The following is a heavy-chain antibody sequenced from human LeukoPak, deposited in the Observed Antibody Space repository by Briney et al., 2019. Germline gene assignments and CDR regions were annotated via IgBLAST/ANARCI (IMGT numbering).Heavy chain of an antibody. J-gene: IGHJ4*02. D-gene: IGHD5-24*01. V-gene: IGHV3-21*01. CDR2: ISSSSSYI. CDR1: GFTFSSYS. CDR3: ARDRDGYNAPFDY. Sequence: PGGSLRLSCAASGFTFSSYSMNWVRQAPGKGLEWVSSISSSSSYIYYADSVKGRFTISRDNSRNTLYLQMNSLRAEDTAVYYCARDRDGYNAPFDYWGQGTLVTVSS.